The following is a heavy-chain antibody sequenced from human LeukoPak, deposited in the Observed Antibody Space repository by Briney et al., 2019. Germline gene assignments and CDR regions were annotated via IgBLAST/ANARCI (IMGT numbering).Heavy chain of an antibody. D-gene: IGHD2-2*01. CDR3: AKVRVPAAKDAFDI. V-gene: IGHV3-30*18. CDR2: ISYDGSNK. CDR1: GFTFSSYG. Sequence: GGSLRLSCAASGFTFSSYGMHWVRQAPGKGLEWVAVISYDGSNKYYADSVEGRFTISRDNSKNTLYLQMNSLRAEDTAVYYCAKVRVPAAKDAFDIWGQGTMVTVSS. J-gene: IGHJ3*02.